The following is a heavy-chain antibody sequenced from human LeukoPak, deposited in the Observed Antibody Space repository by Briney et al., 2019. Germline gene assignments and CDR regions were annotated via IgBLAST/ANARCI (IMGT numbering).Heavy chain of an antibody. J-gene: IGHJ6*02. CDR1: GYTFTGYY. CDR2: INPSGGST. Sequence: ASVKVSCKASGYTFTGYYMHWVRQAPGQGLEWMGIINPSGGSTSYAQKFQGRVTMTRDTSTSTVYMELSSLRSEDTAVYYCARGWGLVVGHYYGMDVWGQGTTVTVSS. CDR3: ARGWGLVVGHYYGMDV. D-gene: IGHD2-2*01. V-gene: IGHV1-46*01.